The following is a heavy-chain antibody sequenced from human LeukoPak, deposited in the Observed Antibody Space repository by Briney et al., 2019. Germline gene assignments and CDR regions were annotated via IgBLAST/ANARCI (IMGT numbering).Heavy chain of an antibody. CDR2: ISAYNGNT. CDR1: GYTLTSYG. J-gene: IGHJ4*02. CDR3: ARGLAVAGTRDY. D-gene: IGHD6-19*01. V-gene: IGHV1-18*01. Sequence: ASVKVSCKASGYTLTSYGISWVRQAPGHGLEWMGWISAYNGNTNYAQKLQGRVTMTTDTSTSTAYMELRSLRSDDTAVYYCARGLAVAGTRDYWGQGTLVTVSS.